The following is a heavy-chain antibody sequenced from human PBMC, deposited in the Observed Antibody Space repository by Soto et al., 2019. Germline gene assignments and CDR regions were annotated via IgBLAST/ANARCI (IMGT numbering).Heavy chain of an antibody. CDR2: IYYSGST. J-gene: IGHJ5*02. CDR3: ARDQVPTALLGWVAP. CDR1: GGSISSYY. V-gene: IGHV4-59*01. D-gene: IGHD2-2*01. Sequence: QVQLQESGPGLVKPSETLSLTCTVSGGSISSYYWSWIRQPPGKGLEWIGYIYYSGSTNYNPSPTSSVTXAXAXPQXQFSLDLSPVTAAETAVYYCARDQVPTALLGWVAPWGQGTLVTVSS.